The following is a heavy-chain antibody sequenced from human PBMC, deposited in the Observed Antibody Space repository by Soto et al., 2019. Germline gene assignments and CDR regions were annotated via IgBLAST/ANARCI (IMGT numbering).Heavy chain of an antibody. CDR1: GGTFSSYA. J-gene: IGHJ6*02. CDR2: IIPIFGTA. D-gene: IGHD2-2*02. Sequence: QVQLVQSGAEVKRPGSSVKVSCKASGGTFSSYAISWVRQAPGQGLEWMGGIIPIFGTANYAQKFQGRVTITADESTSTAYMELSSLRSEDTAVYYCARVPAAILGYYYYGIDVWGQGTTVTVSS. V-gene: IGHV1-69*01. CDR3: ARVPAAILGYYYYGIDV.